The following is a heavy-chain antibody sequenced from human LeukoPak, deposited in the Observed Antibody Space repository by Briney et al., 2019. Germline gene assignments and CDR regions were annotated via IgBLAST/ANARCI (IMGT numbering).Heavy chain of an antibody. J-gene: IGHJ4*02. Sequence: SETLSLTCAVYGGSFSGYYWSWIRQPPGKGLEWIGEINHSGSTNYNPSLRSRVTVSVHTSKNQLSLKRSSVTAADTAVYYCARQWLVSPLFDYWGQGTLVTVSS. D-gene: IGHD6-19*01. CDR2: INHSGST. CDR3: ARQWLVSPLFDY. CDR1: GGSFSGYY. V-gene: IGHV4-34*01.